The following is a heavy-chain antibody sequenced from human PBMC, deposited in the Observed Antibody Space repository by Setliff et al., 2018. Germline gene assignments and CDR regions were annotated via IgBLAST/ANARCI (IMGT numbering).Heavy chain of an antibody. CDR3: VREGVDSRSSTDYRYYMDV. D-gene: IGHD3-22*01. J-gene: IGHJ6*03. Sequence: ASVKVSCKASGYTLTNYYMHWVRQAPGQGLEWMGIINPSGGLTRYAQKFHGRVTIITDESTSTAYMQLSSLGSEDTAVYYCVREGVDSRSSTDYRYYMDVWGKGTTVTVSS. V-gene: IGHV1-46*01. CDR2: INPSGGLT. CDR1: GYTLTNYY.